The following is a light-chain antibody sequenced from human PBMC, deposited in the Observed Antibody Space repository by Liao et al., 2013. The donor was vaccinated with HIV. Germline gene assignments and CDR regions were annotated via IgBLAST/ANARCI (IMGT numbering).Light chain of an antibody. CDR1: NIGSKS. J-gene: IGLJ1*01. CDR3: QVWDSNSDHPYV. Sequence: YVLTQPPSVSVAPGQTAVMTCGGTNIGSKSVHWYQQKPGQAPVLVIYYDSDRPSAIPERFSGSNSGNTATLSISRVEAGDEADYYCQVWDSNSDHPYVFGTGTKVTVL. V-gene: IGLV3-21*01. CDR2: YDS.